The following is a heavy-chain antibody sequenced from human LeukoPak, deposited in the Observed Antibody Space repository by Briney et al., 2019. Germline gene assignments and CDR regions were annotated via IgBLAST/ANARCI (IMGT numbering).Heavy chain of an antibody. CDR2: IIPIFGTA. V-gene: IGHV1-69*13. J-gene: IGHJ5*02. CDR3: ARDYSNYLFYWFDP. Sequence: SVKVSCKASGGTFSSYAISWVRQAPGQGLEWMGGIIPIFGTANYAQKFQGRVTITADESTSTAYMEMSSLRSEGTAVYYCARDYSNYLFYWFDPWGQGTLVTVSS. D-gene: IGHD4-11*01. CDR1: GGTFSSYA.